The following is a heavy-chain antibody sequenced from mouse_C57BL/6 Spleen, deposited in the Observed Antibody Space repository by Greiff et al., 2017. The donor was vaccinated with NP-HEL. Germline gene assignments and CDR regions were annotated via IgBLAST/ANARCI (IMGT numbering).Heavy chain of an antibody. CDR2: INPSTGGT. D-gene: IGHD1-2*01. CDR1: GYSFTGYY. J-gene: IGHJ2*01. V-gene: IGHV1-42*01. CDR3: ARRDHYGPAGY. Sequence: EVKLVESGPELVKPGASVKISCKASGYSFTGYYMNWVKQSPEKSLEWIGEINPSTGGTTYNQKFKAKATLTVDKSSSTAYMQLKSLTSEDSAVYYCARRDHYGPAGYWGQGTTLTVSS.